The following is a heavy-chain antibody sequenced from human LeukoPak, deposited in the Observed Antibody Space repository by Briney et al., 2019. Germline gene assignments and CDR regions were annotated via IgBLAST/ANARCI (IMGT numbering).Heavy chain of an antibody. CDR3: ARARLGFTRGIGTNYSDY. CDR2: IKQDGSEK. J-gene: IGHJ4*02. Sequence: GGSLRLSCAASGLTFSNYWMSWVRQAPGKGLEWVANIKQDGSEKYYVDSVKGRFTISRDNAKNLLDLQMNSLRAEDTAVYYCARARLGFTRGIGTNYSDYWGQGTLVTVSS. V-gene: IGHV3-7*01. D-gene: IGHD2-15*01. CDR1: GLTFSNYW.